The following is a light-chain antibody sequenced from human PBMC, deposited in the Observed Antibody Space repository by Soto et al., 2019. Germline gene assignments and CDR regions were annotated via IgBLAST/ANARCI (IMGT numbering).Light chain of an antibody. Sequence: EIVLTQSPGNLSLSPGERAALSCRASQSVSSSTSLAWYQQKTGQAPRLLIYGASSRAVGVPDRFSGSGSGTDFTLTISRLEPEDFAVYYCQQYGDSPLTFGGGTKVE. CDR3: QQYGDSPLT. CDR1: QSVSSSTS. V-gene: IGKV3-20*01. J-gene: IGKJ4*01. CDR2: GAS.